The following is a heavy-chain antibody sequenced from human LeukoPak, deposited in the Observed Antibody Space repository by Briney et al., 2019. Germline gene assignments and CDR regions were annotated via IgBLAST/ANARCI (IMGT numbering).Heavy chain of an antibody. CDR1: GGTFRNSG. J-gene: IGHJ1*01. Sequence: SVKVSCKASGGTFRNSGISWVRQAPGQGLEYVGRIIPILDITEYGRTSPGRVTITADTATDTFYMELSGLRSEDTAVYYCAKIHDDSGYYYEYFQFWGQGTLITVSS. CDR2: IIPILDIT. CDR3: AKIHDDSGYYYEYFQF. V-gene: IGHV1-69*04. D-gene: IGHD3-22*01.